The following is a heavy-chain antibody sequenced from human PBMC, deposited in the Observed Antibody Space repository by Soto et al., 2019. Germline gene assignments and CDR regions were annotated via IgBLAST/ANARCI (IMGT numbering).Heavy chain of an antibody. CDR3: ARDRGAGRENYFGMDV. Sequence: QMQLVESGGGVVQPGRSLRLSCVASGFTFDLNGLHWVRQAPGKGLEWVTVISYDGSDKNYADSLKGRVTVSRDNSKNTLYLHMDSLRTEDTAIYYCARDRGAGRENYFGMDVWGQGTTVTVSS. D-gene: IGHD3-10*01. J-gene: IGHJ6*02. V-gene: IGHV3-30-3*01. CDR1: GFTFDLNG. CDR2: ISYDGSDK.